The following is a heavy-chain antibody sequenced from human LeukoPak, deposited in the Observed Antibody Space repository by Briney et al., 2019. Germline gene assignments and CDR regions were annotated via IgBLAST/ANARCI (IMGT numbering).Heavy chain of an antibody. CDR3: ATXYLGELFHYFDY. Sequence: KVSXXVSGYTLTELSMHWVRQAPGKGLEWMGGFDPEDGETIYSQKFQGRVTMTEDTSTDRAYMELSSLRSEGTAVYYCATXYLGELFHYFDYWGQGTLVTVSS. D-gene: IGHD3-16*01. CDR2: FDPEDGET. V-gene: IGHV1-24*01. CDR1: GYTLTELS. J-gene: IGHJ4*02.